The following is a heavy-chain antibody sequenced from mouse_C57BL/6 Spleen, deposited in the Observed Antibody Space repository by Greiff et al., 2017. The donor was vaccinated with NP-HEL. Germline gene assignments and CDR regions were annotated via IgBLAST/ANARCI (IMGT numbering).Heavy chain of an antibody. J-gene: IGHJ4*01. Sequence: VQLQQSGPELVKPGASVKMSCKASGYTFTDYNMHWVKQSHGKSLEWIGYINPNNGGTSYNQKFKGKATLTVNKSSSTAYMELRSLTSEDSAVYYCARYGMDYDVSYYYAMDYWGQGTSVTVSS. CDR3: ARYGMDYDVSYYYAMDY. V-gene: IGHV1-22*01. D-gene: IGHD2-4*01. CDR1: GYTFTDYN. CDR2: INPNNGGT.